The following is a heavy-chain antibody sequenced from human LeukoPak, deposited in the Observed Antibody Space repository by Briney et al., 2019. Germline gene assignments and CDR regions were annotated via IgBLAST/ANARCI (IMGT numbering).Heavy chain of an antibody. CDR3: ARDSGAKTYYDSSGYYDY. J-gene: IGHJ4*02. CDR2: ISWDGGST. Sequence: PGGSLRLSCAASGFTFDDYTMHWVRQAPGKGLEWVSLISWDGGSTYYADSMKGRFTISRDNAKNSLYLQMNSLRVEDTAVYYCARDSGAKTYYDSSGYYDYWGQGTLVTVSS. CDR1: GFTFDDYT. V-gene: IGHV3-43*01. D-gene: IGHD3-22*01.